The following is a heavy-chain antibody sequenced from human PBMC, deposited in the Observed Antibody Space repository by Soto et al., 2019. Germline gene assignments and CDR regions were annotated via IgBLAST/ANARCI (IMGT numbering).Heavy chain of an antibody. CDR1: GFIFSTYW. CDR2: IKYDGSEK. V-gene: IGHV3-7*01. J-gene: IGHJ4*02. CDR3: ARDCDY. Sequence: GGSLRLSCATSGFIFSTYWMSWVRQAPGKGLEWVARIKYDGSEKYYMGSGKGRFTISRDNAKNSLYLQMNSLRVEDTAVYYCARDCDYWGQGTLVTVSS.